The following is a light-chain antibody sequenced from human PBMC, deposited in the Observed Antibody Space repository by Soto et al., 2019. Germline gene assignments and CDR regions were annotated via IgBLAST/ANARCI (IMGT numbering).Light chain of an antibody. CDR2: DVT. J-gene: IGLJ1*01. Sequence: QSVLDQPASVSGSPGPSIAISCTGTSNYVGAYNYVSWYQQHPGKAPKVLIYDVTYRPSGISDRFSGSKSGNTASLTISGLQAEDEADYYCTSYTTSSTYVFGTGTKVTVL. CDR3: TSYTTSSTYV. CDR1: SNYVGAYNY. V-gene: IGLV2-14*03.